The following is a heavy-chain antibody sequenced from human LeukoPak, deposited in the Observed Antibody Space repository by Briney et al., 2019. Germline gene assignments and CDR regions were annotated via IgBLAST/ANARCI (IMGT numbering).Heavy chain of an antibody. J-gene: IGHJ2*01. CDR2: INSDGSST. CDR1: GFTFSTYA. V-gene: IGHV3-74*01. CDR3: ASGPYWYFDL. Sequence: PGGSLRLSCAASGFTFSTYAMSWVRQAPGKGLVWVSRINSDGSSTRYADSVKGRFTISRDNAKNTLYLQMNSLRAEDTAVYYCASGPYWYFDLWGRGTLVTVSS.